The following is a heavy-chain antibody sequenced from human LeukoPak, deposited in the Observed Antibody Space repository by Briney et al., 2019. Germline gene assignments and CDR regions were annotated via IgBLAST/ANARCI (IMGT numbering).Heavy chain of an antibody. J-gene: IGHJ1*01. Sequence: GGSLRLSCSVSGFTFSTYAMHWVRQAPGKGLEYVSAISSNGGTTYYADSVKCRFTISRGNSKNTLYLQMSSLRTEDTAVYYCVKGVVVTAYLFRHWGQGALVTVSS. CDR2: ISSNGGTT. CDR1: GFTFSTYA. CDR3: VKGVVVTAYLFRH. D-gene: IGHD2-21*02. V-gene: IGHV3-64D*06.